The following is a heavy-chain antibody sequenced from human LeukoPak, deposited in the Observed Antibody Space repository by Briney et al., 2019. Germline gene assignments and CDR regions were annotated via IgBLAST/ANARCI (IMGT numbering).Heavy chain of an antibody. Sequence: ASVKVSCKASGYTFTSYDINWVRQATGQGLEWMGWVNPNSGNTGYAQKFQGRVTITRNTSISTAYMELSSLRSEDTAVYYCARGSDSSGYSIDYWGQGTLVTVSS. CDR3: ARGSDSSGYSIDY. V-gene: IGHV1-8*01. J-gene: IGHJ4*02. D-gene: IGHD3-22*01. CDR1: GYTFTSYD. CDR2: VNPNSGNT.